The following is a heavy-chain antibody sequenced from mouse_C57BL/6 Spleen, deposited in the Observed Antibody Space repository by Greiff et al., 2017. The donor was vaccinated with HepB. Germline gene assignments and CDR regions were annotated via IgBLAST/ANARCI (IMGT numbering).Heavy chain of an antibody. CDR2: IYPRDGST. CDR1: GYTFTSYD. CDR3: ARPHYYGSSYLFAY. V-gene: IGHV1-85*01. J-gene: IGHJ3*01. Sequence: QVQLQQSGPELVKPGASVKLSCKASGYTFTSYDINWVKQRPGQGLEWIGWIYPRDGSTKYNEKFKGKATLTVDTSSSTAYMELHSLTSEDSAVYFCARPHYYGSSYLFAYWGQGTLVTVSA. D-gene: IGHD1-1*01.